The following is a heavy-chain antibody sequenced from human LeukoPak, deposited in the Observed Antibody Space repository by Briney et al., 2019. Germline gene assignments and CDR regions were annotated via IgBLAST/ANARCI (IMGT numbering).Heavy chain of an antibody. D-gene: IGHD1-1*01. CDR3: ARQVNWNYYFDY. V-gene: IGHV4-59*08. CDR2: IYYSGST. Sequence: PSETLSLTCTVSGGSISSYYWSWIRQPPGKGLEWIGYIYYSGSTNYNPSLKSRVTISVDTSKNQFSLKLSYVTAADTAVYYCARQVNWNYYFDYWGQGTLVTVSS. CDR1: GGSISSYY. J-gene: IGHJ4*02.